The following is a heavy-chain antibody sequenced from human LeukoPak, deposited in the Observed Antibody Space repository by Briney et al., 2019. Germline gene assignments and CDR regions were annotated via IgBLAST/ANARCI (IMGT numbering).Heavy chain of an antibody. V-gene: IGHV3-74*01. CDR1: GFTFSSYW. J-gene: IGHJ4*02. Sequence: GGSLRLSCAASGFTFSSYWMHWVRQAPGKGLMWVSRINSDGSSTSYADSVKGRFTISRDNAKNTLYLQMNSLRAEDTAVYYCARDSGNYAFDYWGQGTLVTVSS. D-gene: IGHD1-7*01. CDR2: INSDGSST. CDR3: ARDSGNYAFDY.